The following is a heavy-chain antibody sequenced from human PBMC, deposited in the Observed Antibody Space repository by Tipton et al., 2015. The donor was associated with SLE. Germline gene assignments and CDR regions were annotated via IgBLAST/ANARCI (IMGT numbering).Heavy chain of an antibody. J-gene: IGHJ6*02. CDR2: ISYDGRNK. CDR1: GFTFNSYW. CDR3: ASQLVLYYYGMDV. Sequence: SLRLSCATSGFTFNSYWMHWVRQAPGKGLEWVAVISYDGRNKYSAESVKGRFTISRDNSKNTLYLQMNSLRADDTAVYYCASQLVLYYYGMDVWGQGTTVIVSS. D-gene: IGHD2/OR15-2a*01. V-gene: IGHV3-30*03.